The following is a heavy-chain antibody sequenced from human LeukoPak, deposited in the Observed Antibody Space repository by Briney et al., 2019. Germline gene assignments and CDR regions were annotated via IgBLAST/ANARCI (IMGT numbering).Heavy chain of an antibody. D-gene: IGHD5-18*01. CDR3: ARIEDVTRGYNHAYYFDY. V-gene: IGHV4-38-2*02. J-gene: IGHJ4*02. Sequence: SSETLSLTCTVSGYSISSDYYWGWIRQPPGKGLEWIGNIFHNGNTYYNPSLKSRVTMSIDTSKKQFSLKLRTAIAADTAVYYCARIEDVTRGYNHAYYFDYWGQGTLVTVSS. CDR1: GYSISSDYY. CDR2: IFHNGNT.